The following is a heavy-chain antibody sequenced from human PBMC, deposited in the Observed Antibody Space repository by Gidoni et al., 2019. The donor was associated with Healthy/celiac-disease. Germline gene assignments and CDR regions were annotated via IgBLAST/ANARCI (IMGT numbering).Heavy chain of an antibody. CDR1: GFTFSSYG. Sequence: QVQLVESGGGVVQPGRSLRLSCAASGFTFSSYGMHWVRQAPGKGLEWVAVIWYDGSNKYYADSVKGRFTISRDNSKNTLYLQMNSLRAEDTAVYYCARDRVGYCSSTSCYPNDYWGQGTLVTVSS. D-gene: IGHD2-2*01. CDR3: ARDRVGYCSSTSCYPNDY. CDR2: IWYDGSNK. V-gene: IGHV3-33*01. J-gene: IGHJ4*02.